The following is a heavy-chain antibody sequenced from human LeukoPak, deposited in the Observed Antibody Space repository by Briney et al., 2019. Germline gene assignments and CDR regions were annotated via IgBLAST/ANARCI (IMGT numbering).Heavy chain of an antibody. V-gene: IGHV3-21*06. CDR1: GFTFSSYA. CDR2: ISSTGNYI. J-gene: IGHJ4*02. Sequence: NPGGSLRLSCAASGFTFSSYAMSWVRQAPGKGLEWVSSISSTGNYIYYADSVKGRFTISRDDAKNSLYLQMNSLRAEDTAMYYCARENPTYYDTCDYWGQGTLVTVSS. CDR3: ARENPTYYDTCDY. D-gene: IGHD3-22*01.